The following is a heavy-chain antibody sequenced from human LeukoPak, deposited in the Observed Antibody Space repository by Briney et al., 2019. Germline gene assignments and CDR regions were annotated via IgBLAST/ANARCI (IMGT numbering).Heavy chain of an antibody. Sequence: PGGSLRLSCAASGFIFSSYSMNWVRQAPGKGLEWVSSISSSSSYIYYADSVKGRFTISRDNAKNSLYLQMNSLRAEDTAVYYCARATYCSSTSCYKGNAFDIWGQGTMVTVSS. V-gene: IGHV3-21*01. CDR3: ARATYCSSTSCYKGNAFDI. CDR1: GFIFSSYS. D-gene: IGHD2-2*02. CDR2: ISSSSSYI. J-gene: IGHJ3*02.